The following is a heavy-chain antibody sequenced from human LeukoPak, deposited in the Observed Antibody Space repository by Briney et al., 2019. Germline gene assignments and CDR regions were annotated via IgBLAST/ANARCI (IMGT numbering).Heavy chain of an antibody. V-gene: IGHV4-61*02. CDR3: ARDVGIAAAGGADP. J-gene: IGHJ5*02. CDR1: GGSISSSSYY. Sequence: SETLSLTCTVSGGSISSSSYYWSWIRQPAGKGLEWIGRIYTSGSTNYNPSLKSRVTMSVDTSKNQFSLKLSSVTAADTAVYYCARDVGIAAAGGADPWGQGTLVTVSS. D-gene: IGHD6-13*01. CDR2: IYTSGST.